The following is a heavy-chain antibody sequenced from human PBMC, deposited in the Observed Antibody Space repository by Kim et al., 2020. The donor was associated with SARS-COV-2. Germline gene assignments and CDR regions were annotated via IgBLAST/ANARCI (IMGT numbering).Heavy chain of an antibody. J-gene: IGHJ5*02. CDR3: ARFARSTSCYPFDP. D-gene: IGHD2-2*01. Sequence: NPSFQGQVTISADKSITTAYLQWSSLKASDTAMYYCARFARSTSCYPFDPWGQGTLVTVSS. V-gene: IGHV5-51*01.